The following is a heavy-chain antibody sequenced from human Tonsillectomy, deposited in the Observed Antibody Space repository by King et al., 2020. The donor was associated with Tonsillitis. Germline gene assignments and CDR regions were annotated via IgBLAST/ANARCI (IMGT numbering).Heavy chain of an antibody. D-gene: IGHD2-2*01. V-gene: IGHV3-11*05. CDR1: GFTFSDYY. J-gene: IGHJ5*02. CDR2: ISSSSIYI. Sequence: VQLVESGGGLVKPGGSLRLSCAASGFTFSDYYMSWIRQAPGKGLEWVSSISSSSIYIYYADSVKGRFTISRDNAKNSLHLQMNSLRAEDTAVYYCARDLPGATTWFDPWGQGTLVTVSS. CDR3: ARDLPGATTWFDP.